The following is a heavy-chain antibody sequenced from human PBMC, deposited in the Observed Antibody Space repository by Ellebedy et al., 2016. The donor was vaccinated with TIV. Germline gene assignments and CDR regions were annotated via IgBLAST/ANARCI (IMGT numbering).Heavy chain of an antibody. Sequence: MPSETLSLTCTVSGGSISSSSYYWGWIRQPPEKGLEWIGSIYYSGTTYYNPSLKSRVTISVDTSKNQLSLNLSSVTAADTAVYYCARVVFGLGSSSWGQGTLVTVSS. J-gene: IGHJ4*02. CDR2: IYYSGTT. D-gene: IGHD3-10*01. V-gene: IGHV4-39*07. CDR1: GGSISSSSYY. CDR3: ARVVFGLGSSS.